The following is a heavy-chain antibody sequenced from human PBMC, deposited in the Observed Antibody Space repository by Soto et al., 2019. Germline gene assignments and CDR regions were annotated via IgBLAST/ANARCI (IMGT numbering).Heavy chain of an antibody. CDR3: ARQALYGDYNAFDI. J-gene: IGHJ3*02. CDR2: TYPGDSDT. D-gene: IGHD4-17*01. V-gene: IGHV5-51*01. Sequence: GXSLNISCNGSGYSFTGYWLGWLRQNPGKGLEWMGITYPGDSDTRYSPSFQGQVTISADKSISTAYLQWSSLKASDTAMYYCARQALYGDYNAFDIWGQGTMVTVSS. CDR1: GYSFTGYW.